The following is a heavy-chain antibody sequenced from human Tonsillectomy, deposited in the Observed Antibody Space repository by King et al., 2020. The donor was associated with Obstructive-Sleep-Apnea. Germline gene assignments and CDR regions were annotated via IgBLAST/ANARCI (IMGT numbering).Heavy chain of an antibody. CDR1: GFTFSSYG. Sequence: VQLVESGGGVVQPGRSLRLSCAASGFTFSSYGMHWVRQAPGKGLEWVAFIRYDGSNKYYADSVKGRFSISRDNSKNTLYLQMNSLRAEDTAVYYCAKDRKYYGSGSYSHHLDYWGQGTLVTVSS. J-gene: IGHJ4*02. V-gene: IGHV3-30*02. CDR3: AKDRKYYGSGSYSHHLDY. CDR2: IRYDGSNK. D-gene: IGHD3-10*01.